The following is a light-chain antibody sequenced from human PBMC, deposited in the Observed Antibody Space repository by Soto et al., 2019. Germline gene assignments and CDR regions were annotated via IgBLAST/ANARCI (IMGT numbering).Light chain of an antibody. V-gene: IGKV4-1*01. CDR1: QSVLYSSNNKNY. J-gene: IGKJ4*01. Sequence: DIVMTQSPDSLAVSLGERATINCKSSQSVLYSSNNKNYLVWYQQKPGQPPKLLIYWASTRESGVPDRFSGSGSGTDFTLTISSLQAEDVAVCYCQQYYSTPLTFGGETKVEIK. CDR3: QQYYSTPLT. CDR2: WAS.